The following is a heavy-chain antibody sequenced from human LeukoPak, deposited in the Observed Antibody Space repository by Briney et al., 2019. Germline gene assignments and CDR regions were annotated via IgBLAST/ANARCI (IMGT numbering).Heavy chain of an antibody. CDR3: ARVEVVPAATGYYYYYMDV. Sequence: SVKVSCKASGGTLSSYAISWVRQAPGQGLEWMGGIIPIFGTANYAQKFQGRVTITADESTSTAYMELSSLRSEDTAVYYCARVEVVPAATGYYYYYMDVWGKGTTVTISS. D-gene: IGHD2-2*01. J-gene: IGHJ6*03. CDR1: GGTLSSYA. V-gene: IGHV1-69*13. CDR2: IIPIFGTA.